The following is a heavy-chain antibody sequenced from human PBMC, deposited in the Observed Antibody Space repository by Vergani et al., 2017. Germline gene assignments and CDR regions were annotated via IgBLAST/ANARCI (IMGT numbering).Heavy chain of an antibody. D-gene: IGHD3-10*01. CDR1: GFTFSDYS. V-gene: IGHV3-23*04. Sequence: VQLVESGGGLVKPGGSLRLSCAASGFTFSDYSMSWVRQAPGKGLEWVSGIFSRGDSTYYADSVRGRFTISRDNSESTVSLQMSRLRADDTAVYYCGRYLGGIGGYYIDHWGQGTPVTVSS. J-gene: IGHJ4*02. CDR2: IFSRGDST. CDR3: GRYLGGIGGYYIDH.